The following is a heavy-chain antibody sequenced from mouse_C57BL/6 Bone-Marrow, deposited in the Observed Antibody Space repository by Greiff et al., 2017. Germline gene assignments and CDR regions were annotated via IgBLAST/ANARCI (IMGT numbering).Heavy chain of an antibody. CDR3: AREGRRGYFDV. CDR1: GFTFSSYA. CDR2: ISDGGSYT. J-gene: IGHJ1*03. Sequence: EVHLVEPGGGLVKPGGSLKLSCAASGFTFSSYAMSWVRQTPEKRLEWGATISDGGSYTYYPDNVKGRFTISRDNAKNNLYLQMSHLKSEDTAMYYCAREGRRGYFDVWGTGTTVTVSS. V-gene: IGHV5-4*01.